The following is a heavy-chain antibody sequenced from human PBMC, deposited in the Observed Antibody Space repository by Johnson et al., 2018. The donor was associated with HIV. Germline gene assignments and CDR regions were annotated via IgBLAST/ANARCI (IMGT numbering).Heavy chain of an antibody. V-gene: IGHV3-9*01. CDR2: ISWHSGSI. CDR3: ARAGGSGDAFDI. CDR1: GFTFDDYA. Sequence: VQLVESGGGLVQPGRSLRLSCAASGFTFDDYAMHWVRQAPGKGLEWVSGISWHSGSIGYADSVKGRLTISRDNSKNTLYLQMNSLRAEDTAVYYCARAGGSGDAFDIWGQGTMVTVSS. J-gene: IGHJ3*02. D-gene: IGHD3-10*01.